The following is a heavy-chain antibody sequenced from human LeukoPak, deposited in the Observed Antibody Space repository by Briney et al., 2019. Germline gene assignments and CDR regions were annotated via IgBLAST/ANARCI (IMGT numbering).Heavy chain of an antibody. J-gene: IGHJ6*03. Sequence: GESLQISCKGSGSTFTTYWIGWVRQLPGKGLEWMGVISPGDSDTRYSPSFQGQVTISAHKSISTAYLQWSSLKASDTAMYYCARQWRPKGITLVRGVRPYYYMDVWGKGTTVTISS. V-gene: IGHV5-51*01. CDR1: GSTFTTYW. CDR2: ISPGDSDT. D-gene: IGHD3-10*01. CDR3: ARQWRPKGITLVRGVRPYYYMDV.